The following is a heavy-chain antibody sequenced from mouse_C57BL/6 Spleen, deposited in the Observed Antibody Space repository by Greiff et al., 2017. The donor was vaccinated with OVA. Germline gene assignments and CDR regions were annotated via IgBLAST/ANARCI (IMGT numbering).Heavy chain of an antibody. D-gene: IGHD1-1*01. V-gene: IGHV1-76*01. CDR3: ARSEITTVVAYYFDY. CDR1: GYTFTDYY. CDR2: IYPGSGNT. J-gene: IGHJ2*01. Sequence: QVHVKQSGAELVRPGASVKLSCKASGYTFTDYYINWVKQRPGQGLEWIARIYPGSGNTYYNEKFKGKATLTAEKSSSTAYMQLSSLTSEDSAVYFCARSEITTVVAYYFDYWGQGATLTVSS.